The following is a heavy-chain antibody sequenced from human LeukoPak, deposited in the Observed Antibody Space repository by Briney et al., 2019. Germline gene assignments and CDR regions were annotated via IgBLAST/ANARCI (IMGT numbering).Heavy chain of an antibody. CDR1: GFTFSSYG. CDR2: ISHDGNNK. J-gene: IGHJ4*02. V-gene: IGHV3-30*03. D-gene: IGHD6-13*01. CDR3: ARDRKSTWSFDY. Sequence: PGRSLRLSCAASGFTFSSYGMHWVRQAPGKGLEWVAVISHDGNNKHYADSVKGRFTISRDNSKNTLYLQMNSLRPEDTAVYSCARDRKSTWSFDYWGQRILVTVSS.